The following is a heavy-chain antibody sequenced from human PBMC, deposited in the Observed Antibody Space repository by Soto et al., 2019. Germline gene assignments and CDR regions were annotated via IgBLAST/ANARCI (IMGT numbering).Heavy chain of an antibody. Sequence: TLSLTCTVSGASIGSFYYYWSWIRQHPGKGLEWIGYIYYSGGTYYNPSLKSRVTISVDTSKNQFSLELSSVTAADTAVYYCASIYDSSGYYYGNNWFDPWGQGTLVTVSS. D-gene: IGHD3-22*01. CDR3: ASIYDSSGYYYGNNWFDP. CDR2: IYYSGGT. V-gene: IGHV4-31*02. J-gene: IGHJ5*02. CDR1: GASIGSFYYY.